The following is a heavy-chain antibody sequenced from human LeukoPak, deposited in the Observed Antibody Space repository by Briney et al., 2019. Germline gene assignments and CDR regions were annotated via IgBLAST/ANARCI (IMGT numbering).Heavy chain of an antibody. CDR3: VRAAPDTRYRHFDF. V-gene: IGHV3-7*04. Sequence: GGSLRLSCVASGFIFRTHWMKWVRQAPGKGLEWVADIKEDGSEKFYKDSVKGRFIISRDNAENSLSLQMSSLRVEDTAVYYCVRAAPDTRYRHFDFWGRGTLVSVSS. CDR1: GFIFRTHW. D-gene: IGHD2-2*02. CDR2: IKEDGSEK. J-gene: IGHJ2*01.